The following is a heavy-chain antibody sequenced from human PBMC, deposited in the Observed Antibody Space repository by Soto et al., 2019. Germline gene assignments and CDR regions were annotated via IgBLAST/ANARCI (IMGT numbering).Heavy chain of an antibody. CDR3: AIATGSGGMDV. V-gene: IGHV1-3*01. Sequence: QVQLVQSGAEVKKPGASVKVSCKASGYTFTSYAIHWVRRAPGQRLEWMGWINAGNGNTKYSQKFQGRITITRDTSASTAYMELSSLRYEDTAVYYCAIATGSGGMDVWGQGTTVTVSS. J-gene: IGHJ6*02. CDR2: INAGNGNT. CDR1: GYTFTSYA. D-gene: IGHD4-17*01.